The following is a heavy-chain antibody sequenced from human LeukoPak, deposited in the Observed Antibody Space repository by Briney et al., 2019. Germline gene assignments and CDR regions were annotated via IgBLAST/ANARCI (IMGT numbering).Heavy chain of an antibody. CDR3: ARAVVSGLTSYYNSSGYAFGY. CDR1: GFTFSSYS. D-gene: IGHD3-22*01. Sequence: GGSLRLSCAASGFTFSSYSMNWVRQAPGKGLEWVSSISSSSSYIYYADSVKGRFTISRENANNSLCLQMNSLRADDKAVYYCARAVVSGLTSYYNSSGYAFGYCRQGTLVTVSS. V-gene: IGHV3-21*01. CDR2: ISSSSSYI. J-gene: IGHJ4*02.